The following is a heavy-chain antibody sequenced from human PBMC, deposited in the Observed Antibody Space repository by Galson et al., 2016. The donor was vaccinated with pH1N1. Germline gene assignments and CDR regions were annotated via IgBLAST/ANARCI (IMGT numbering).Heavy chain of an antibody. J-gene: IGHJ6*02. D-gene: IGHD2-21*01. CDR1: GYTFTFTGYF. CDR3: ARGVVPPGHYAMDV. V-gene: IGHV1-2*06. Sequence: VSCKASGYTFTFTGYFIHWVRQAPGQGLEFECMGRLNPYSGDTDFAQNFQGRVTMTRDTSIGTAYMEVSRLTSDDTAIYYCARGVVPPGHYAMDVWGQGTTVTVSS. CDR2: LNPYSGDT.